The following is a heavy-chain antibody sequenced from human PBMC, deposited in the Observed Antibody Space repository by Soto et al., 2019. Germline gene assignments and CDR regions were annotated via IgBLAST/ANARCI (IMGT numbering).Heavy chain of an antibody. Sequence: QVQLVQSGAEVKKPGSSVKVSCKASGGTFSSYAISWVRQAPGQGLEWMGGIIPIFGTANYAQKFQGRVTITADESTSTAYMALSSLRSEDTAVYYCARDGNPVVVPDANLPSMDVGGQGTTVTVSS. CDR2: IIPIFGTA. D-gene: IGHD2-2*01. J-gene: IGHJ6*02. CDR3: ARDGNPVVVPDANLPSMDV. CDR1: GGTFSSYA. V-gene: IGHV1-69*01.